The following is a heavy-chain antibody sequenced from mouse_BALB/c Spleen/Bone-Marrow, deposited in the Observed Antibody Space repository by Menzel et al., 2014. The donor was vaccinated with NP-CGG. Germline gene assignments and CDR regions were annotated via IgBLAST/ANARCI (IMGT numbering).Heavy chain of an antibody. V-gene: IGHV1S81*02. CDR3: TLLLRRPC. CDR2: IKPSNGGT. Sequence: VQVKQLGDELVKPGASMKSSCKSSGYTFTRYYMYWVMQKPVQGLDWIGEIKPSNGGTNFNDKFKIKATLTVAKSTSTASTQLSFLTSAYSAVYYCTLLLRRPCWCQGALVTVSA. J-gene: IGHJ3*01. D-gene: IGHD1-1*01. CDR1: GYTFTRYY.